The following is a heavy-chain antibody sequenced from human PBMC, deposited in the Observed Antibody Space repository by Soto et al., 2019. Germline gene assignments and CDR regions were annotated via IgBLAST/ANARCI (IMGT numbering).Heavy chain of an antibody. CDR1: GYTFTSYY. V-gene: IGHV1-46*01. J-gene: IGHJ5*02. D-gene: IGHD3-22*01. Sequence: WASVKVSCKASGYTFTSYYMHWVRQAPGQGLEWMGIINPSGGSTSYAQKFQGRVTMTRDTSTSTVYMELSSLRSEDTAVYYCARDSRDYYDLNWFDPWGQGTLVTVSS. CDR3: ARDSRDYYDLNWFDP. CDR2: INPSGGST.